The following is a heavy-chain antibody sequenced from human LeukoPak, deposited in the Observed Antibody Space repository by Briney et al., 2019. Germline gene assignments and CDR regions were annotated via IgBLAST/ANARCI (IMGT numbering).Heavy chain of an antibody. CDR2: IYYSGST. CDR3: ARHSKGIAVAGRVDY. CDR1: GGSISSSSYY. Sequence: SETLSLTCTVSGGSISSSSYYWGWIRQPPGKGLEWIGYIYYSGSTNYNPSLKSRVTISVDTSKNQFSLKLSSVTAADTAVYYCARHSKGIAVAGRVDYWGQGTLVTVSS. J-gene: IGHJ4*02. V-gene: IGHV4-61*05. D-gene: IGHD6-19*01.